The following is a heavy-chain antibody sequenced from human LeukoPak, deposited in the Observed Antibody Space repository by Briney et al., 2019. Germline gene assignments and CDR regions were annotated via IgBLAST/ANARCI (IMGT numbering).Heavy chain of an antibody. CDR2: ISSSGSTI. Sequence: GGSLRLSCAASGFTFSSYEMNWVRQAPGKGLEWVSYISSSGSTIYYADSVKGRFTISRDNAKNSLYLQMNSLRAEDTAVYYCARHGELSVTPSPDYWGQGTLVTVSS. CDR1: GFTFSSYE. V-gene: IGHV3-48*03. CDR3: ARHGELSVTPSPDY. D-gene: IGHD4-23*01. J-gene: IGHJ4*02.